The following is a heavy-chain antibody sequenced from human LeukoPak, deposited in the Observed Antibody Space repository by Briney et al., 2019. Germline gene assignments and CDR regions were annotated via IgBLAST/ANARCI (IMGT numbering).Heavy chain of an antibody. J-gene: IGHJ6*03. D-gene: IGHD2-15*01. CDR1: GGSISSYY. CDR3: ARDLGYCSGGSCYKYYYYMDV. CDR2: IYYSGST. Sequence: SETLSLTCTVSGGSISSYYWSWIRQPPGKGLEWIGYIYYSGSTNYNPSLKSRVTISVDKSKNQFSLKLSSVTAADTAVYYCARDLGYCSGGSCYKYYYYMDVWGKGTTVTVSS. V-gene: IGHV4-59*12.